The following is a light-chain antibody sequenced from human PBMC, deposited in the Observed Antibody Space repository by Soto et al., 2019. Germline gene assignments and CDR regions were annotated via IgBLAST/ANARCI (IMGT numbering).Light chain of an antibody. CDR2: GNS. Sequence: QSVLTQPPSVFGAPGQRVTISCTGSSSNIGAGYDVHWYQHLPGTAPKLLIYGNSNRPSEVPDRFSGSKSGTSASRAITGLQAEDEADYYCQSYESSLSGVVFGGGTKLTVL. V-gene: IGLV1-40*01. CDR3: QSYESSLSGVV. J-gene: IGLJ2*01. CDR1: SSNIGAGYD.